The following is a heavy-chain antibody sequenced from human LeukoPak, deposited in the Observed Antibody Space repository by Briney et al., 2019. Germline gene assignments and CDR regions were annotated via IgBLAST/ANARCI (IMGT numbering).Heavy chain of an antibody. D-gene: IGHD3-10*01. CDR3: ARTTYGSGSLYDY. Sequence: SETLSLTCTVSGGSTSSYYWSWIRQPPGKGLEWIGYIYYSGSANYNPSLKSRVTILIDTSKNQFSLRLNSVTAADTAVYYCARTTYGSGSLYDYWGQGTLVTVSS. V-gene: IGHV4-59*01. J-gene: IGHJ4*02. CDR2: IYYSGSA. CDR1: GGSTSSYY.